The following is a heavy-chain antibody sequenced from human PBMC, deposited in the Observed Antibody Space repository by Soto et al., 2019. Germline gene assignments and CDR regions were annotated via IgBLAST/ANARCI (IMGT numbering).Heavy chain of an antibody. CDR1: GFIFSDYA. J-gene: IGHJ4*02. V-gene: IGHV3-30*09. D-gene: IGHD6-13*01. Sequence: GGSLRLSCAASGFIFSDYAMHWVRQAPGKGLEWVAVISYGGDNKYYADSVRGRFAISRDNLKNTLDLQMNSLNPEDTAVYHCAKARHSTSWYGLEADFWGQGTLVTVSS. CDR3: AKARHSTSWYGLEADF. CDR2: ISYGGDNK.